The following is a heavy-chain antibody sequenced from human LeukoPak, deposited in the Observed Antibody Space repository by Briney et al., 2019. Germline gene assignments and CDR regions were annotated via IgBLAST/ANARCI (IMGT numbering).Heavy chain of an antibody. D-gene: IGHD1-1*01. V-gene: IGHV3-23*01. CDR1: AFTFSTYA. CDR3: AKDRTRYGDFDY. Sequence: GGSLRLSCAASAFTFSTYAMSWVRQAPGKGLEWVSAISDSGGSTYYADSVKGRFTISRDSSKNTLYLQMNSLRAEDTAVYYCAKDRTRYGDFDYWGQGTLVTVSS. CDR2: ISDSGGST. J-gene: IGHJ4*02.